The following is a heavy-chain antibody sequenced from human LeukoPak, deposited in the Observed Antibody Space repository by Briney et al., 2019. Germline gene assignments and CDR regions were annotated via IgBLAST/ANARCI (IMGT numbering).Heavy chain of an antibody. J-gene: IGHJ5*02. Sequence: SETLSLTCTVSGGSISSYYWSWIRQPAGKGLEWIGRIYTSGSTNYNPSLKSRVTMSVDTSKNQFSLQLNSVTPEDTAVYYCARAISATGNNWFDPWGQGTLVTVSS. CDR3: ARAISATGNNWFDP. CDR2: IYTSGST. D-gene: IGHD1-1*01. V-gene: IGHV4-4*07. CDR1: GGSISSYY.